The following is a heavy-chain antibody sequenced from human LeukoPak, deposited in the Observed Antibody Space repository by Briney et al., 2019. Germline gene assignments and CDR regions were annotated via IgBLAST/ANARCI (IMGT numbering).Heavy chain of an antibody. V-gene: IGHV3-21*01. Sequence: PGGSLRLSCAASGFTFSSYSMNWVRQAPGKGLEWVSSISSSSSYIYYADSVKGRFTISRDNAKNSLYLQMNSLRAEDTAVYYCARDRWYYDSSGYYFSDYWGQGTLVTVSS. CDR1: GFTFSSYS. D-gene: IGHD3-22*01. CDR2: ISSSSSYI. J-gene: IGHJ4*02. CDR3: ARDRWYYDSSGYYFSDY.